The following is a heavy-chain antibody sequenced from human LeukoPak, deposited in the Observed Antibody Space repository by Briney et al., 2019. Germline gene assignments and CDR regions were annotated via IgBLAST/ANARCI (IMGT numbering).Heavy chain of an antibody. CDR2: IYYSGNT. D-gene: IGHD1-1*01. CDR1: GGSIRSTTYY. CDR3: ATPTTDGGAFDI. J-gene: IGHJ3*02. Sequence: SETLSLTCSVSGGSIRSTTYYWGWIRQPPGKRLEWIASIYYSGNTYYSPSLMSRVTISVDTSKNQFSLNLRSVTAADTAVYYCATPTTDGGAFDIWGQGTMVTVSS. V-gene: IGHV4-39*07.